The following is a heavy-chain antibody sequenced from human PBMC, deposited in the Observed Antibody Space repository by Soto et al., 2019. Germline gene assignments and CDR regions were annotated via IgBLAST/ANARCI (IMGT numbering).Heavy chain of an antibody. Sequence: SETLSLTCTVSGGAVISGTYYWRWIRQPPGKGLEWIGHIYFTGSTNYNPSLKSRVTMSLDTSRNQFSLKLSSVTAADTAVYYCTRGPPRVQWFDPWGLGTLVTVSS. CDR1: GGAVISGTYY. J-gene: IGHJ5*02. CDR2: IYFTGST. CDR3: TRGPPRVQWFDP. V-gene: IGHV4-61*01.